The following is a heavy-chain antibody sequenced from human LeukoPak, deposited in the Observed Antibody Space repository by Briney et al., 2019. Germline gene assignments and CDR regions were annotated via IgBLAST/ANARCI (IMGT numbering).Heavy chain of an antibody. CDR1: GFTFCNYW. CDR3: ARDKKSGESSEIDY. J-gene: IGHJ4*02. Sequence: GGSLRLSCAASGFTFCNYWVHWVRQAPGKGLVWVSRINRDGSTTNYADSVKGRFTVSRDNAKNTLNLQMNSLRAEDTAVYYCARDKKSGESSEIDYWGQGTLVTVSS. D-gene: IGHD3-10*01. V-gene: IGHV3-74*01. CDR2: INRDGSTT.